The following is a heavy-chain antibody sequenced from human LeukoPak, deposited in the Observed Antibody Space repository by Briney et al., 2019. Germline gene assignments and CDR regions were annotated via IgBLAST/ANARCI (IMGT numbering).Heavy chain of an antibody. J-gene: IGHJ3*01. V-gene: IGHV3-7*01. CDR1: GFTFSAFW. Sequence: GGSLRLSCAASGFTFSAFWMSWVRQGPGKGLEWVASIKPDGSDSHHVDSVMGRFTISRDNAKNLLYLQMNSLSAEDTAVYYCARLFGGVTTFDYWGQGTMVTVSS. CDR2: IKPDGSDS. CDR3: ARLFGGVTTFDY. D-gene: IGHD4-17*01.